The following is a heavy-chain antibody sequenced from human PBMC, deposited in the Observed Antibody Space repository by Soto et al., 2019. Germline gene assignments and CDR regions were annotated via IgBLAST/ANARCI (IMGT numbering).Heavy chain of an antibody. Sequence: SETLSLTCAVYGGSFSGYYWSWIRQPPGKGLEWIGEINYSGSTYYNPSLKSRVTISVDTSKNQFSLKLSSVTAADTAVYYCARQGVGGSYYYYGMDVWGQGTTVTVSS. V-gene: IGHV4-34*01. CDR3: ARQGVGGSYYYYGMDV. CDR2: INYSGST. J-gene: IGHJ6*02. CDR1: GGSFSGYY. D-gene: IGHD1-26*01.